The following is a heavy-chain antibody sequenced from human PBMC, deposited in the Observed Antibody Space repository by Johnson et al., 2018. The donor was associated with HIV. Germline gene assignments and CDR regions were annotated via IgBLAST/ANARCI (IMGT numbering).Heavy chain of an antibody. V-gene: IGHV3-7*03. J-gene: IGHJ3*02. CDR3: ARGTLAAFDI. CDR1: GFTFSSYG. D-gene: IGHD2-2*01. Sequence: MQLVESGGGVVQPGRPLRLSCAASGFTFSSYGIHWVRQAPGKGLAWVANIKHDGSEKYYVDSVKGRFTISRDNAKNSVYLQMNSLRAEDTAVYYCARGTLAAFDIWGQGTMVTVSS. CDR2: IKHDGSEK.